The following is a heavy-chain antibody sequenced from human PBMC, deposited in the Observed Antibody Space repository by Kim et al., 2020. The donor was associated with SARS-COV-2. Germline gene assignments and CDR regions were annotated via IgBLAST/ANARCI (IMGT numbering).Heavy chain of an antibody. J-gene: IGHJ6*02. D-gene: IGHD3-10*01. CDR1: GYAFTSYG. V-gene: IGHV1-18*01. CDR3: AREGYYYGSGSHSGLYYYYGMDV. Sequence: ASVKVSCKASGYAFTSYGISWVRQAPGQGLEWMGWISAYNGNTNYAQKLQGRVTMTTDTSTSTAYMELRSLRSDDTAVYYCAREGYYYGSGSHSGLYYYYGMDVWGQGTAVTVSS. CDR2: ISAYNGNT.